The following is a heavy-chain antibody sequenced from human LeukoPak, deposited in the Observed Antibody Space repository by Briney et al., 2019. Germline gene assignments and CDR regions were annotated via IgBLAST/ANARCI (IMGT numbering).Heavy chain of an antibody. Sequence: GASVKVSCKASGYTFTSYDINWVRQAPGQGLEWMGWMNPNSGNTGYAQKFQGRVTMTRNTSISTAYMELSSLRSEDTAVYYCARGIYCSSTSCYTGFDYWGQGTLVTVSS. CDR1: GYTFTSYD. V-gene: IGHV1-8*01. CDR2: MNPNSGNT. CDR3: ARGIYCSSTSCYTGFDY. D-gene: IGHD2-2*02. J-gene: IGHJ4*02.